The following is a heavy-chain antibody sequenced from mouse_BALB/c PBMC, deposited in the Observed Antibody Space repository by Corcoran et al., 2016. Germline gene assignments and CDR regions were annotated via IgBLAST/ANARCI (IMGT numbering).Heavy chain of an antibody. CDR2: IYPGSGNT. J-gene: IGHJ3*01. CDR1: GYTFTDYY. D-gene: IGHD2-1*01. CDR3: ARFYGNHQAWFAY. Sequence: QIQPQQSGPELVKPGASVKISCKASGYTFTDYYINWVKQKPGQGLEWIGWIYPGSGNTKYNEKFKGKATLTVDTSSSTAYMQLSSLTSEDTAVYFCARFYGNHQAWFAYWGQGTLVTVSA. V-gene: IGHV1-84*02.